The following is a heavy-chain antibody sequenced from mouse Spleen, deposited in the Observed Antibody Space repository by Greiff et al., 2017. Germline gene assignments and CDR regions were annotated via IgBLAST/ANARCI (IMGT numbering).Heavy chain of an antibody. CDR1: GYTFTDYN. J-gene: IGHJ3*01. D-gene: IGHD1-1*01. Sequence: EVHLVESGPELVKPGASVKIPCKASGYTFTDYNMDWVKQSHGKSLEWIGDINPNNGGTIYNQKFKGKATLTVDKSSSTAYMELRSLTSEATAVYYCARDYYDGSSPALFAYWGQGTLVTVSA. CDR3: ARDYYDGSSPALFAY. CDR2: INPNNGGT. V-gene: IGHV1-18*01.